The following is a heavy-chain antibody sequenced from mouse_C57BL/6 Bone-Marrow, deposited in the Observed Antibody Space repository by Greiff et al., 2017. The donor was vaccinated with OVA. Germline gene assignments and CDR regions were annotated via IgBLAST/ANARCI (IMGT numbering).Heavy chain of an antibody. CDR1: GYTFTSYW. J-gene: IGHJ2*01. CDR3: ARNDYDYDGPADY. D-gene: IGHD2-4*01. V-gene: IGHV1-64*01. CDR2: IHPNSGST. Sequence: QVQLQQPGAELVKPGASVKLSCKASGYTFTSYWMHWVKQRPGQGLEWIGMIHPNSGSTNYNEKFKSKATLTVDKSSSTAYMQLSSLTSEDSAVYYCARNDYDYDGPADYWGQGTTLTVSS.